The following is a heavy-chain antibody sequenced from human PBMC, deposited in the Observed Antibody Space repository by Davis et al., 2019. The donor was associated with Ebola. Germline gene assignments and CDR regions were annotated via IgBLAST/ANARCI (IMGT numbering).Heavy chain of an antibody. CDR1: GGSFSGYY. Sequence: SQTLSLTCAVSGGSFSGYYWSWIRQPPGKGLEWIGEINHSGSTNYIPSLKSRVTISVDTSKNQFSLKLSSVTAADTAVYYCATGGYSYGLDYWGQGTLVTVSS. V-gene: IGHV4-34*01. CDR3: ATGGYSYGLDY. J-gene: IGHJ4*02. D-gene: IGHD5-18*01. CDR2: INHSGST.